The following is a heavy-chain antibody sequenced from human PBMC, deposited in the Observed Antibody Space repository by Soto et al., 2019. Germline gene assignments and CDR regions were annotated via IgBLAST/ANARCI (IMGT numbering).Heavy chain of an antibody. V-gene: IGHV5-51*01. J-gene: IGHJ4*02. Sequence: GESLKISCRTSGTNYWIAWVRQRPGKGLEWLGIIYPSDSDTRYSPSFQGQVTISADKSINTTYLRWSTLKASDSGIYFCARGYYAFWSGPLDYWGQGTLVTVSS. D-gene: IGHD3-3*01. CDR3: ARGYYAFWSGPLDY. CDR1: GTNYW. CDR2: IYPSDSDT.